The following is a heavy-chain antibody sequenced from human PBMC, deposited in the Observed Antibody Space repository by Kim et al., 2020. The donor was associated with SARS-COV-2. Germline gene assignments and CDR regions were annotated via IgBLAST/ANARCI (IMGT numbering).Heavy chain of an antibody. CDR1: GGTFSSYA. Sequence: SVKVSCKASGGTFSSYAISWVRQAPGQGLEWMGRIIPILGIANYAQKFQGRVTITADKSTSTAYMELSSLRSEDTAVYYCAYSSSWYGWFDPWGQGTLVTVSS. J-gene: IGHJ5*02. CDR3: AYSSSWYGWFDP. V-gene: IGHV1-69*04. D-gene: IGHD6-13*01. CDR2: IIPILGIA.